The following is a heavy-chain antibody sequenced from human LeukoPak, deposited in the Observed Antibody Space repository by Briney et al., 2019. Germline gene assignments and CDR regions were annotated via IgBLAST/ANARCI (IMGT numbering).Heavy chain of an antibody. V-gene: IGHV4-34*01. J-gene: IGHJ5*02. CDR2: INHSGST. Sequence: SETLSLTCAVYGGSFSGYYWSWIRQPPGKALEWIGEINHSGSTNYNPSLKSRVTISVDTSKNQFSLKLSSVTAADTAVYYCARATGGSSWYLRMDWFDPWGQGTLVTVSS. CDR3: ARATGGSSWYLRMDWFDP. D-gene: IGHD6-13*01. CDR1: GGSFSGYY.